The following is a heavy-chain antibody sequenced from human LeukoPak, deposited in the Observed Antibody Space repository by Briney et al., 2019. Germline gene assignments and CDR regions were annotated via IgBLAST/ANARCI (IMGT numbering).Heavy chain of an antibody. CDR1: GFTFSSYG. Sequence: GGSLSLSCAGSGFTFSSYGMHWVRQAPGKGLEWVAVIGYDGSNKYYADSVKGRFTISRDNSKNTLYLQMNSLRAEDTAVYYCAREESIAVAGSYYYYGMDVWGQGTTVTVSS. CDR2: IGYDGSNK. J-gene: IGHJ6*02. V-gene: IGHV3-33*01. CDR3: AREESIAVAGSYYYYGMDV. D-gene: IGHD6-19*01.